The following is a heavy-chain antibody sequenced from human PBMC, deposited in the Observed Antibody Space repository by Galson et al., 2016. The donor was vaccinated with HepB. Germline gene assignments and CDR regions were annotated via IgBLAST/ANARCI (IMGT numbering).Heavy chain of an antibody. J-gene: IGHJ4*02. Sequence: SLRLSCAASGFTFSSYSMNWVRQAPGKGLEWLSYITSSSGTIYYADSVKGRFTISRDNAKRSLYLQMKSLRDEDTAVYYCARGRTTLIDYWGQGTLVTVSS. CDR3: ARGRTTLIDY. CDR2: ITSSSGTI. CDR1: GFTFSSYS. D-gene: IGHD4-11*01. V-gene: IGHV3-48*02.